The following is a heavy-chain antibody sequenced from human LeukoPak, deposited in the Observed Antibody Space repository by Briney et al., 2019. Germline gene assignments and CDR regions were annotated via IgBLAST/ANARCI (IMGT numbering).Heavy chain of an antibody. CDR2: ISYDGSNK. Sequence: PGRSLRLSCAASGFTFSSYGMHWVRQAPGKGLERVAVISYDGSNKYYADSVKGRFTISRDNSKNTLYLQMNSLRAEDTAVYYCAKAQRRGSITMVRGLVLSHYGMDVWGKGTTVTVSS. CDR1: GFTFSSYG. D-gene: IGHD3-10*01. V-gene: IGHV3-30*18. CDR3: AKAQRRGSITMVRGLVLSHYGMDV. J-gene: IGHJ6*04.